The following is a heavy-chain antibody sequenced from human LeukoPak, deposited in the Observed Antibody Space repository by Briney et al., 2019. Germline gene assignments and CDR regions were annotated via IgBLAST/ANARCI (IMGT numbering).Heavy chain of an antibody. CDR2: ISYDGSNK. V-gene: IGHV3-30*04. D-gene: IGHD3-22*01. CDR1: GFTFSSYA. J-gene: IGHJ4*02. CDR3: ERGIYDSSGCDY. Sequence: TGGSLRLSCAASGFTFSSYAMHWVRQAPGKGLEWVAVISYDGSNKYYADSVKGRFTISRDNSKNTLYLQMNSLRAEDTAVYYCERGIYDSSGCDYWCQGTLVTVSS.